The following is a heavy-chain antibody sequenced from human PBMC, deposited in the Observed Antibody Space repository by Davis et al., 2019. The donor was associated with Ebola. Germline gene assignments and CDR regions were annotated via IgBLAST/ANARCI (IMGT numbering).Heavy chain of an antibody. CDR3: ARRIGGYCSSTSCYGGNWFDP. D-gene: IGHD2-2*01. Sequence: GSLRLSCTVSGGSISSSSYYWGWIRQPPGKGLEWIGSIYYSGSTYYNPSLKSRVTISVDTSKNQFSLKLSSVTAADTAVYYCARRIGGYCSSTSCYGGNWFDPWGQGTLVTVSS. CDR2: IYYSGST. J-gene: IGHJ5*02. V-gene: IGHV4-39*01. CDR1: GGSISSSSYY.